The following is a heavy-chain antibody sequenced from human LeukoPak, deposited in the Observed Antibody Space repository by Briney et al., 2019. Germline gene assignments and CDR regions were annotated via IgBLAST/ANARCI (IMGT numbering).Heavy chain of an antibody. CDR1: GGSISSRSYY. V-gene: IGHV4-39*01. J-gene: IGHJ4*02. D-gene: IGHD5-18*01. CDR2: IYYSGST. CDR3: ARVVRHSYGNHFDY. Sequence: PSETLSLTCTVSGGSISSRSYYWGWIRQPPGKGLEWIGSIYYSGSTYYNPSLKSRVTISVDTSKNQFSLKLSSVTAADTAVYYCARVVRHSYGNHFDYWGQGTLVTVSS.